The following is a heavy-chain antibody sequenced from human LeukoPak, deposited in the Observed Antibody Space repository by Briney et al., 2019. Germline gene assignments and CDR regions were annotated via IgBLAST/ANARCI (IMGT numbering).Heavy chain of an antibody. D-gene: IGHD6-6*01. CDR3: ASESILRFDY. V-gene: IGHV3-74*01. CDR2: IDYDGITT. J-gene: IGHJ4*02. Sequence: PGGSLRLSWAASGFSLSTFWMHWVRQAPGKGLAWVSRIDYDGITTTYADSVKGRFTISRDNAKNSLYLQMNSLRAEDTAVYYCASESILRFDYWGQGTLVTVSS. CDR1: GFSLSTFW.